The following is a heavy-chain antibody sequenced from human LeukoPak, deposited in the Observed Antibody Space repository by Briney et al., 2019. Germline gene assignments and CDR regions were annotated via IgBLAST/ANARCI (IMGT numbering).Heavy chain of an antibody. CDR1: GGSFSGYY. CDR3: ARVTGYMIEDYFDY. CDR2: INHSGTT. V-gene: IGHV4-34*01. D-gene: IGHD3-22*01. J-gene: IGHJ4*02. Sequence: SETLSLTCAVYGGSFSGYYWSWIRQPPGKGLEWIGEINHSGTTKYNPSLKSRVTISVDTSKNQFSLRLSSVTAADTAVYYCARVTGYMIEDYFDYWGQGTLVTVSS.